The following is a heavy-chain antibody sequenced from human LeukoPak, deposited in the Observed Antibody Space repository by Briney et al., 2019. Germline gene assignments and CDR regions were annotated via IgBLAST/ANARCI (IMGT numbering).Heavy chain of an antibody. CDR1: GFTFSSYE. Sequence: PGGSLRLSCAASGFTFSSYEMNWVRQAPGKGLEWVSYISSSGSTIYYADSVKGRFTISRDNAKNSLYLQMNSLRAEDTAVYYCARDRHYDSRNAFDIWGQGTMVTVSS. CDR3: ARDRHYDSRNAFDI. CDR2: ISSSGSTI. V-gene: IGHV3-48*03. D-gene: IGHD3-22*01. J-gene: IGHJ3*02.